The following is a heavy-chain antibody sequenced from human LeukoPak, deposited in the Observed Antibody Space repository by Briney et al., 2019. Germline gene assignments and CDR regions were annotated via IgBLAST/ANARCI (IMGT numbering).Heavy chain of an antibody. CDR2: IYYSGST. CDR1: GGSISSGSHY. Sequence: KPSETLSLTCTVSGGSISSGSHYWGWIRQPPGKGLEWIGSIYYSGSTFYNPSLKSRVTISVDTSKNQFSLKLSSVTAADTAVYYCARGGSEDVVVVVATTRVTPHFDSWGQGTLVTVSS. CDR3: ARGGSEDVVVVVATTRVTPHFDS. J-gene: IGHJ4*02. V-gene: IGHV4-39*01. D-gene: IGHD2-15*01.